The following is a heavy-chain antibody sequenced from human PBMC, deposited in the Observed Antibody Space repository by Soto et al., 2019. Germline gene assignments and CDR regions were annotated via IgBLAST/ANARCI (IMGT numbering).Heavy chain of an antibody. V-gene: IGHV3-30*18. CDR3: AKVCCYYGSGSSPYSFDY. D-gene: IGHD3-10*01. Sequence: PGGSLRLSCVASGFTFSTYGMHWVRQAPGKGLDWVAVVSFDGSYKYYADSVKGRFTISRDSSKDTVYLQMNSLRPEDTAVYYCAKVCCYYGSGSSPYSFDYWGPGTLVTLAS. CDR1: GFTFSTYG. J-gene: IGHJ4*02. CDR2: VSFDGSYK.